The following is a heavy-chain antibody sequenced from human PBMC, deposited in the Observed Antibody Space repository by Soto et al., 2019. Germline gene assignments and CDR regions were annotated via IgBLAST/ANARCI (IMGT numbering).Heavy chain of an antibody. CDR2: IYHTGTA. V-gene: IGHV4-30-2*01. Sequence: SETLSLTCNVSGDSITTDGYSWSWIRQPPGEGLEWIGYIYHTGTAYYNPSLKSRVTLSVDRSKNQFSLSLSSMTAADTAVYYCARELYYDFWSGYPGPLGMDVWGQGTTVTVSS. J-gene: IGHJ6*02. CDR1: GDSITTDGYS. D-gene: IGHD3-3*01. CDR3: ARELYYDFWSGYPGPLGMDV.